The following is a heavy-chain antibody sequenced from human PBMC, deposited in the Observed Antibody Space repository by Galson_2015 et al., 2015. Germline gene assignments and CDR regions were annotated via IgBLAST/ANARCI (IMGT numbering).Heavy chain of an antibody. Sequence: SETLSLTCTVSGGSISSSSYYWGWIRQPPGKGLEWIGSIYYSGSTYYNPSLKSRVTISVDTSKNQFSLKLSSVTAADTAVYYCARRSIVLMVYAPWGDIWGQGTMVTVSS. CDR3: ARRSIVLMVYAPWGDI. J-gene: IGHJ3*02. CDR1: GGSISSSSYY. CDR2: IYYSGST. V-gene: IGHV4-39*01. D-gene: IGHD2-8*01.